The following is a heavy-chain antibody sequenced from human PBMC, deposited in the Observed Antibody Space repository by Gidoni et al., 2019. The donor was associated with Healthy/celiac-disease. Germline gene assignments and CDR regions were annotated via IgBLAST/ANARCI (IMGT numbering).Heavy chain of an antibody. V-gene: IGHV4-34*01. Sequence: QVQLQQWGAGLLKPSETLSLTCAVYGGSFSGYYWSWIRQPPGKGLEWIGEINHSGSTNYNPSLKSRVTISVDTSKNQFSLKLSSVTAADTAVYYCARGFWEVNYYYYYGMDVWGQGTTVTVSS. D-gene: IGHD1-26*01. CDR3: ARGFWEVNYYYYYGMDV. CDR2: INHSGST. CDR1: GGSFSGYY. J-gene: IGHJ6*02.